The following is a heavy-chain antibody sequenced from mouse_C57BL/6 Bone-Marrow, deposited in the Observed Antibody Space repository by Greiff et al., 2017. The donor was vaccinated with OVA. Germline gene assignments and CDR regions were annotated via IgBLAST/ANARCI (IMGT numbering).Heavy chain of an antibody. V-gene: IGHV1-74*01. Sequence: QVQLKQPGAELVKPGASVKVSCKASGYTFTSYWMHWVKQRPGQGLEWIGRIHPSDSDTNSNQKFKGKATLTVDKSSSTAYMQLSSLTSEDSAVYYCALYYYGSSSHYYAMDYWGQGTSVTVSS. CDR2: IHPSDSDT. J-gene: IGHJ4*01. CDR3: ALYYYGSSSHYYAMDY. CDR1: GYTFTSYW. D-gene: IGHD1-1*01.